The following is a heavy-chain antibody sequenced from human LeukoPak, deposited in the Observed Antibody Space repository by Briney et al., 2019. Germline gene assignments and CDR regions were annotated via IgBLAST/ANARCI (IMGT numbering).Heavy chain of an antibody. D-gene: IGHD6-13*01. V-gene: IGHV3-7*03. CDR3: AREGERRQQLVQEDY. J-gene: IGHJ4*02. Sequence: GGSLRLSCVASGFTFSSYWMSWVRQAPGKGLEWVANIKQDGSEKYYVDSVKGRFTISRDNAKNSLYLQMNSLRAEDTAVYYCAREGERRQQLVQEDYWGQGTLVTVSS. CDR2: IKQDGSEK. CDR1: GFTFSSYW.